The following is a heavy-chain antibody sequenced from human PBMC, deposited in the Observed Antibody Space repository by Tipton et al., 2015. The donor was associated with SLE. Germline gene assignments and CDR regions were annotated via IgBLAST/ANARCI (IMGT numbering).Heavy chain of an antibody. CDR2: IIPILGIA. CDR3: AREAPTTVTPNDAFDI. CDR1: GGTFSSYA. Sequence: QLVQSGAEVKKPGSSVKVSCKASGGTFSSYAISWVRQAPGQGLEWMGGIIPILGIANYAQKFQGRATITADKSTSTAYMELSSLRSEDTAVYYCAREAPTTVTPNDAFDIWGQGTMVTVSS. J-gene: IGHJ3*02. V-gene: IGHV1-69*09. D-gene: IGHD4-17*01.